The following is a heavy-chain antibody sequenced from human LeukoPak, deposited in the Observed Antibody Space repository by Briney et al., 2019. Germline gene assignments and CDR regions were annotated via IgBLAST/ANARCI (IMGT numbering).Heavy chain of an antibody. CDR2: INHSGST. CDR1: GGSFSGYY. CDR3: ARHVVVPAATDLIDY. V-gene: IGHV4-34*01. J-gene: IGHJ4*02. D-gene: IGHD2-2*01. Sequence: SETLSLTCAVYGGSFSGYYWSWIRQPPGKGLEWIGEINHSGSTNYNPSLKSRVPISVDTSKNQFSLKLSSVTAADTAVYYCARHVVVPAATDLIDYWGQGTLVTVSS.